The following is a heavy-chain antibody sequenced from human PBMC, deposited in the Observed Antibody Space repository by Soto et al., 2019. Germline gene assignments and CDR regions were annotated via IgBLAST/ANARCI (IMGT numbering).Heavy chain of an antibody. D-gene: IGHD2-2*01. CDR3: ATIAVPPALHI. Sequence: AGCLRLSCAASGFIFSSYGMNWGRQAPGKGLEWGAVMSFDGRSQYYADSVKGRFGISRDNSKNTLYLQMNSPRAEDTAVYYCATIAVPPALHICGQVTMVTFSS. V-gene: IGHV3-30*03. CDR2: MSFDGRSQ. CDR1: GFIFSSYG. J-gene: IGHJ3*02.